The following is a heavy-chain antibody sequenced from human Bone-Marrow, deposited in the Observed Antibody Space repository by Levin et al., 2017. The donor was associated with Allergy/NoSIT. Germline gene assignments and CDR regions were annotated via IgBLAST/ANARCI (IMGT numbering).Heavy chain of an antibody. V-gene: IGHV4-59*01. CDR3: ARDETIASAGPFDY. CDR1: GDSISSYY. CDR2: IYYSGST. Sequence: SETLSLTCTVSGDSISSYYWSWIRQPPGKGLEWIGYIYYSGSTNYNPSLKSRVTMSVDTSRNQFSLKLSSVTAAATAVYYCARDETIASAGPFDYWGQGTLVTVSS. D-gene: IGHD6-13*01. J-gene: IGHJ4*02.